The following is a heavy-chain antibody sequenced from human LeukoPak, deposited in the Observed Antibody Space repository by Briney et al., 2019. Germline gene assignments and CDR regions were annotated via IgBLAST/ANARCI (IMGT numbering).Heavy chain of an antibody. J-gene: IGHJ4*02. CDR3: ARSGDQAYCTNGVCYLLYYIDY. V-gene: IGHV1-2*02. Sequence: ASVKVSCKASGYTFTVYNIHLVRQAPGQGLEWMGWINPNSGGTNYAQKFQGRVTMTRATSISKAYMELSRLRSDDTAVYYCARSGDQAYCTNGVCYLLYYIDYWGQGTLVTVSS. CDR1: GYTFTVYN. CDR2: INPNSGGT. D-gene: IGHD2-8*01.